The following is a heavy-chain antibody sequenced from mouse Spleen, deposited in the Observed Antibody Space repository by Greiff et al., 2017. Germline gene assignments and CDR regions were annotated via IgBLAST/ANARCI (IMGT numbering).Heavy chain of an antibody. Sequence: QVHVKQPGAELVKPGASVKLSCKASGYTFTSYWMHWVKQRPGQGLEWIGMIHPNSGSTNYNEKFKSKATLTVDKSSSTAYMQLSSLTSEDSAVYYCARSGYGDIHFDYWGQGTTLTVSS. CDR3: ARSGYGDIHFDY. V-gene: IGHV1-64*01. CDR2: IHPNSGST. D-gene: IGHD2-13*01. CDR1: GYTFTSYW. J-gene: IGHJ2*01.